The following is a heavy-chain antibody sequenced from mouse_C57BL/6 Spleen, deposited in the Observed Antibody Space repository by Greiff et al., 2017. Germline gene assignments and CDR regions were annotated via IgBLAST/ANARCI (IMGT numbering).Heavy chain of an antibody. D-gene: IGHD4-1*01. Sequence: EVKLMESGGDLVKPGGSLKLSCAASGFTFSSYGMSWVRQTPDKRLEWVATISSGGSYTYYPDSVKGRFTISRDNAKNTLYLQMSSLKSEDTAMXYCARHDLGHYFDYWGQGTTLTVSS. CDR1: GFTFSSYG. CDR2: ISSGGSYT. CDR3: ARHDLGHYFDY. J-gene: IGHJ2*01. V-gene: IGHV5-6*01.